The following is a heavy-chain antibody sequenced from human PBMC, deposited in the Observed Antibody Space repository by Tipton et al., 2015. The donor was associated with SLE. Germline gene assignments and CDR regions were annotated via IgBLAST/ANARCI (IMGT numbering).Heavy chain of an antibody. CDR1: GFAFDDYA. D-gene: IGHD5-24*01. V-gene: IGHV3-9*01. Sequence: RSLRLSCEAPGFAFDDYAMHWVRQAPATGLEWVSGLNWNNPTIAYADSVKGRFTIPIDNAKNSLYLHMNSLRPEDTALYYCASSRSPGMATAPRYWGQGTLVTVTS. CDR2: LNWNNPTI. CDR3: ASSRSPGMATAPRY. J-gene: IGHJ4*02.